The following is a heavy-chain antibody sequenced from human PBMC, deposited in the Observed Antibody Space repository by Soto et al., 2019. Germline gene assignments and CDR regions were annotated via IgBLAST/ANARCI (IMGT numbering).Heavy chain of an antibody. CDR2: IWYDGSNK. Sequence: QVQLVESGGGVVQPGRSLRLSCAASGFTFSSYGMHWVRQAPGKGLEWVAVIWYDGSNKYYADSVKGRFTISRDNSKNKLYLQMNSLRAEDKAVYYCARAGYYEIVTGSDYWVQGTLVTGSS. V-gene: IGHV3-33*01. D-gene: IGHD3-9*01. CDR1: GFTFSSYG. J-gene: IGHJ4*02. CDR3: ARAGYYEIVTGSDY.